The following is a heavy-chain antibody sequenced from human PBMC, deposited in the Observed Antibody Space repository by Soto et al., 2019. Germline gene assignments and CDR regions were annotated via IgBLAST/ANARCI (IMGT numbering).Heavy chain of an antibody. CDR3: ARQSDIVVVPAATDGNYYYGMDV. CDR2: IDPSDSYT. V-gene: IGHV5-10-1*01. Sequence: PGESLKISCKGSGYSFTSYWISWVRQMPGKGLEWMGRIDPSDSYTNYSPSFQGHVTISADKSISTAYLQWSSLKASDTAMYYCARQSDIVVVPAATDGNYYYGMDVWGQGTTVTVSS. CDR1: GYSFTSYW. J-gene: IGHJ6*02. D-gene: IGHD2-2*01.